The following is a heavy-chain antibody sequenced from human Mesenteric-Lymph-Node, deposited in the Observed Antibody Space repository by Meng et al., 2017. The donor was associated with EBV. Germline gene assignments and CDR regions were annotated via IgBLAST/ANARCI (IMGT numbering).Heavy chain of an antibody. V-gene: IGHV4-34*01. CDR2: INHSGST. CDR1: GWSFSGYY. CDR3: ARGPDEDSHDYCSGGSCYSFDY. J-gene: IGHJ4*02. D-gene: IGHD2-15*01. Sequence: HLQESGPGLVKPSETLSLTCAFYGWSFSGYYWSWIRQPPGKGLEWIGEINHSGSTNYNPSLKSRVTISVDTSKNQFSLKLSSVTAADTAVYYCARGPDEDSHDYCSGGSCYSFDYWGQGTMVTVS.